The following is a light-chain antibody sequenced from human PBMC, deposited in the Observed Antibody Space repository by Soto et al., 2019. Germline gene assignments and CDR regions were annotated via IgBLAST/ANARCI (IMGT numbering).Light chain of an antibody. CDR2: VAS. CDR3: QQYNNWPPFT. V-gene: IGKV3-15*01. Sequence: ELVMTQSPVTLSVSPGERATLSCRASQSVSNNLAWNQQKPGQAPSLLIYVASTRATGIPARFSGSGSGTEFTLTISSLQSEDFAVYYCQQYNNWPPFTFGQGTRLEIK. J-gene: IGKJ5*01. CDR1: QSVSNN.